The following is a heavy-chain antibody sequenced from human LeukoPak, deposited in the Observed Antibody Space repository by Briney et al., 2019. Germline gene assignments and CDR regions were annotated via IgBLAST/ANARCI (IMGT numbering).Heavy chain of an antibody. Sequence: GGSLRLSCAASGFTFSSYDMTWVRQTPGKGLEWVALISRSGGTTYYADSVKGRFTISRDNSKNTLYLQMNSLRAEDTAVYYCAKRRYGSYGDFDLWGRGTLVTVSS. CDR2: ISRSGGTT. D-gene: IGHD1-26*01. J-gene: IGHJ4*02. V-gene: IGHV3-23*01. CDR1: GFTFSSYD. CDR3: AKRRYGSYGDFDL.